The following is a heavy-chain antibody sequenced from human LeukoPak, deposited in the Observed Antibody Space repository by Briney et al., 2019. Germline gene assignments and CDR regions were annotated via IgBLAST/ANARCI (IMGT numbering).Heavy chain of an antibody. V-gene: IGHV3-30*04. CDR3: AARYYDILTGYPHY. J-gene: IGHJ4*02. CDR2: ISYDGSNK. D-gene: IGHD3-9*01. CDR1: GFTFSSYA. Sequence: GGSLRLSCAASGFTFSSYAIQWLRQATGKGLEWVAVISYDGSNKYYADSVKGRFTISRDNSKNTLYLQMNGLRAEDTAVYYCAARYYDILTGYPHYWGQGTLVTVSS.